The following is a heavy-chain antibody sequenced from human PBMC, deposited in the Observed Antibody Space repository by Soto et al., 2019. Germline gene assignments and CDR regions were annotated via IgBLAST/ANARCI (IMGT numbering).Heavy chain of an antibody. V-gene: IGHV1-3*01. CDR2: INAGNGNT. CDR3: ARIRWLRPFNPHDAFDI. Sequence: GASVKVSCKASGYTFTSYAMHCVRQAPGQRLEWMGWINAGNGNTKYSQKFQGRVTITRDTSASTAYMELSSLRSEDTAVYYCARIRWLRPFNPHDAFDIWGQGTMVTVSS. J-gene: IGHJ3*02. D-gene: IGHD5-12*01. CDR1: GYTFTSYA.